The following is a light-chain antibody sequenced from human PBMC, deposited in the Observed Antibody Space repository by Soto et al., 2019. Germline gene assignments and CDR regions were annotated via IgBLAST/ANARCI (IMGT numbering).Light chain of an antibody. CDR3: QQYNDLPTLT. Sequence: EIVMTQSPATLSVSPGERATLSCRASQSVSGNLAWYQQKPGQAPRLLIYGASTRATAIPAMFSGSGSGTEFTLPITSLQSEDFALYYCQQYNDLPTLTFVGGTKVEIK. V-gene: IGKV3-15*01. J-gene: IGKJ4*01. CDR2: GAS. CDR1: QSVSGN.